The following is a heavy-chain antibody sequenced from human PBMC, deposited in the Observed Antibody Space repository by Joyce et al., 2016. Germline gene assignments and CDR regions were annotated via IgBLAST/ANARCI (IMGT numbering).Heavy chain of an antibody. Sequence: QVQLQESGPGLVKPSQTLSLLCTGSGGSISSGHYHWSWIRQHPGKGLEWIGYIYFSGSTYYNPSLKSRVTISVDTSKNQFSLNLDSVTAADTAVYYCARNPRVSAEAFDIWGQGTMVTVSS. V-gene: IGHV4-31*03. J-gene: IGHJ3*02. CDR1: GGSISSGHYH. D-gene: IGHD3-3*01. CDR2: IYFSGST. CDR3: ARNPRVSAEAFDI.